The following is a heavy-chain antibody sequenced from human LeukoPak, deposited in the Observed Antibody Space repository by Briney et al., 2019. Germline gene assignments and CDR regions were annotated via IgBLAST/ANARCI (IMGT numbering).Heavy chain of an antibody. CDR2: IWYDGSNK. V-gene: IGHV3-33*01. Sequence: PGRSLRLSCAASGFTFSSYGIHWVRQAPGKGLEWVAFIWYDGSNKYYADSVKGRFTISRDNSKNTLYLQMNGLRAEDTAVYYCARDQVLYSSGWYQYYFDYWGQGTLVTVSS. CDR1: GFTFSSYG. CDR3: ARDQVLYSSGWYQYYFDY. J-gene: IGHJ4*02. D-gene: IGHD6-19*01.